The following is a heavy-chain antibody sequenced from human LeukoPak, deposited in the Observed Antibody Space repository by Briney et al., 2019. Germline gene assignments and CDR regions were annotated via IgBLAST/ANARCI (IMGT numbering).Heavy chain of an antibody. V-gene: IGHV4-30-2*01. CDR2: VYHTGNT. CDR3: ARGFFVRENPGSWFDP. Sequence: PSQTLSLTCAVSGGSISSSSYSWNWIRQPPGKGLEWIGYVYHTGNTFYNPSLKSRVTISVDRSKNQFSLRLTSVTAADTAVYYCARGFFVRENPGSWFDPWGQGTLVTVSP. J-gene: IGHJ5*02. CDR1: GGSISSSSYS. D-gene: IGHD3-10*02.